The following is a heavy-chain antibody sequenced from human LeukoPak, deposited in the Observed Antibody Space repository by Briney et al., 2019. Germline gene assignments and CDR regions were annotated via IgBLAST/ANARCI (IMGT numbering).Heavy chain of an antibody. J-gene: IGHJ4*02. Sequence: GGSLRLSCAASGFTFNSYSMYWVRQVPGKGLEWVAVISYDGTHTYYADSAKGRFTISRDNSKNTLHLQMNGLRVEDAALYYCAKSFYDSGGYYGIIDYWGQGTLVTVSS. D-gene: IGHD3-22*01. CDR3: AKSFYDSGGYYGIIDY. CDR1: GFTFNSYS. CDR2: ISYDGTHT. V-gene: IGHV3-30*18.